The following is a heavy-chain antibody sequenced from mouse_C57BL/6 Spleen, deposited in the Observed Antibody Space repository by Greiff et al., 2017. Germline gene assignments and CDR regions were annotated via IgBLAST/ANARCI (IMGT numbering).Heavy chain of an antibody. CDR3: TCYSNYPYNAMGC. V-gene: IGHV6-6*01. D-gene: IGHD2-5*01. CDR1: GFTFSDAW. CDR2: IRNKANNHAT. Sequence: VQLKESGGGLVQPGGSMKLSCAASGFTFSDAWMDWVRQSPEKGLEWVAEIRNKANNHATYYAESVKGRFTISRDDSKSSVYLQMNSLRAEDTGTYYCTCYSNYPYNAMGCWGQGASVTASS. J-gene: IGHJ4*01.